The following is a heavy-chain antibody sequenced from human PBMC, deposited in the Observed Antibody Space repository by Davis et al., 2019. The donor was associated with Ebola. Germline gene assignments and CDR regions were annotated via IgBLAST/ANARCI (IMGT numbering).Heavy chain of an antibody. CDR1: GFTFSSYA. D-gene: IGHD1-20*01. CDR2: IYYSGSS. CDR3: ARTTKTSVSDAGLGYNFFDP. V-gene: IGHV4-38-2*01. J-gene: IGHJ5*02. Sequence: ESLKISCAASGFTFSSYAMSWVRQPPGKGLEWIGTIYYSGSSYYNPSLKSRVTISVDTSKNQFSLKLNSVTAADTAVYYCARTTKTSVSDAGLGYNFFDPWSQGTLVTVSS.